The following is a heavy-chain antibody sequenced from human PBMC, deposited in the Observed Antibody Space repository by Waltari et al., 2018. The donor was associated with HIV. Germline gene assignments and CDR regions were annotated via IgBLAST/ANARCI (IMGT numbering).Heavy chain of an antibody. CDR1: SDSISRGGYA. Sequence: QVQLQEPGPGLVQPSQTLSLSCNVSSDSISRGGYAWSWFRQHPGKCLEWIGYIYFSGSTYYNPSLKRRVTISVDTSKNQFSLKLSAVTAADTAVYYCARDHATIFGGGGRDYGMDVWGQGTTVTVSS. J-gene: IGHJ6*02. V-gene: IGHV4-31*03. D-gene: IGHD3-3*01. CDR3: ARDHATIFGGGGRDYGMDV. CDR2: IYFSGST.